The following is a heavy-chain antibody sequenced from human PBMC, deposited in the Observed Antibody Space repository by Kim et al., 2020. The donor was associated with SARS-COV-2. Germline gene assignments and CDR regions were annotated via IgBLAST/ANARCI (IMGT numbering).Heavy chain of an antibody. D-gene: IGHD6-6*01. Sequence: SETLSLTCTVSGGSISSSSYYWGWLRQPPGKGLEWIGCIYYSGSTYYNPSLKSRVTISVDTSKNQFSLKLSSVTAADTAVYYCARLSIAESHGFDPWGQGTLVTVSS. J-gene: IGHJ5*02. CDR1: GGSISSSSYY. V-gene: IGHV4-39*01. CDR3: ARLSIAESHGFDP. CDR2: IYYSGST.